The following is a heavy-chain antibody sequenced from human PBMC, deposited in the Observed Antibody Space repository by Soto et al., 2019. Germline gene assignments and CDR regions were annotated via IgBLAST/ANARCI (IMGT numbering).Heavy chain of an antibody. V-gene: IGHV3-23*01. CDR2: ISGSGGST. D-gene: IGHD3-3*01. CDR1: GFTFSSYA. J-gene: IGHJ4*02. CDR3: AKTAQYYDFWSGYYEVQAPTDY. Sequence: GGSLRLSCAASGFTFSSYAMSWVRQAPGKGLEWVSAISGSGGSTYYADSVKGLFTISRDNSKNTLYLQMNSLRAEDTAVYYCAKTAQYYDFWSGYYEVQAPTDYWGQGTLVTVSS.